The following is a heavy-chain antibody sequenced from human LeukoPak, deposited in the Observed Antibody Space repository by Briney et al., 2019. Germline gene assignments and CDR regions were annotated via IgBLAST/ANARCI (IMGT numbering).Heavy chain of an antibody. J-gene: IGHJ4*01. CDR1: GGSMSGHW. Sequence: PSETLSLTCTVSGGSMSGHWWSWIRQSPGKGLEWIGDIFYSGGTNNNSPLKSRLTMSLDTSKNQFSLKLSSVTAADTAMYYCARRNTADASIDFWGQESWLSPPQ. CDR2: IFYSGGT. V-gene: IGHV4-59*08. D-gene: IGHD2/OR15-2a*01. CDR3: ARRNTADASIDF.